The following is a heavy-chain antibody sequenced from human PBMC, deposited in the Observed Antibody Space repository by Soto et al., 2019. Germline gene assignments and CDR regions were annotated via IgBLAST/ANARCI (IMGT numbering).Heavy chain of an antibody. V-gene: IGHV3-74*01. J-gene: IGHJ4*02. CDR3: ATAEVDY. CDR2: MNSDGRTT. CDR1: GFNFGNNW. Sequence: PGGSLRRSCAASGFNFGNNWMHWVRQAPGKGLEWVSRMNSDGRTTNYADSVKGRFTVSRDNAKNTLYLQMNSLRAEDTAVYYCATAEVDYWGPGTLVTVSS.